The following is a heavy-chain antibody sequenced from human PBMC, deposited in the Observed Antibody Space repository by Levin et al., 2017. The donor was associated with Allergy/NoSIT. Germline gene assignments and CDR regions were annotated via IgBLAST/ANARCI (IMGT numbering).Heavy chain of an antibody. V-gene: IGHV3-74*01. J-gene: IGHJ4*02. D-gene: IGHD2-15*01. CDR1: GFTFSSYD. Sequence: PGESLKISCVASGFTFSSYDMHWVRQAPGKGLAWVSNIHTDTSVTNYADSVKGRFTISRDNAKNTLYLQMNSLRAEDTAVYYCARGGCSATSCLDYWGQGTLVTVSS. CDR3: ARGGCSATSCLDY. CDR2: IHTDTSVT.